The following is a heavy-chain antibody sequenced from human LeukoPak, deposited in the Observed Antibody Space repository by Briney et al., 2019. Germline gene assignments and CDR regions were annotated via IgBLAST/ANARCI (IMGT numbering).Heavy chain of an antibody. CDR3: ARGAAADEGVDY. J-gene: IGHJ4*02. D-gene: IGHD6-13*01. Sequence: GGSLRLSCAASGFTLSSYAMSWVRRAPGKGLEWVSAISDTGNTYHADSVKGRFTISRDSSKNTLFLQMNRLRPEDAAVYYCARGAAADEGVDYWGQGTLVTVSS. CDR2: ISDTGNT. CDR1: GFTLSSYA. V-gene: IGHV3-23*01.